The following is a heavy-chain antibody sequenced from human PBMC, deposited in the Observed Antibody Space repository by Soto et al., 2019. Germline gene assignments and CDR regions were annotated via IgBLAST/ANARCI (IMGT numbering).Heavy chain of an antibody. J-gene: IGHJ6*03. CDR1: GYTFTSYG. Sequence: QVQLVQSGAEVKKPGASVKVSCKASGYTFTSYGISWVRQAPGQGLEWMGWISAYNGNTNYAQKLQGRVTMTTDTPRSTAYRERRSVSSEDTAFYYCARATPGYSRGGPLPRSQSGRTVWAKGPPAPAS. D-gene: IGHD6-19*01. CDR3: ARATPGYSRGGPLPRSQSGRTV. V-gene: IGHV1-18*01. CDR2: ISAYNGNT.